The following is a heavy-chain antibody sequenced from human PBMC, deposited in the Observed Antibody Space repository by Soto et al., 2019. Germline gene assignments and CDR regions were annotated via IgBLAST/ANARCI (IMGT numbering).Heavy chain of an antibody. V-gene: IGHV5-51*01. J-gene: IGHJ4*02. CDR2: IYPGDSDT. CDR3: ARHRRYSSGWYSGFDY. Sequence: GESLKISCKGSGYSFTSYWIGWVRQMPGKGLEWMGIIYPGDSDTRYSPSFQGQVTISADKSISTAYLQWSSLKASDTAMYYCARHRRYSSGWYSGFDYWGQGTRVTVSS. CDR1: GYSFTSYW. D-gene: IGHD6-19*01.